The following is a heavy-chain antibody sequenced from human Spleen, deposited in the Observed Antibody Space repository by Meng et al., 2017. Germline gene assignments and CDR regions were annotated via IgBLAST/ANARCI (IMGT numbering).Heavy chain of an antibody. D-gene: IGHD3-22*01. CDR2: VYESGST. Sequence: GSLRLSCTVSGGSIISNNWWSWVRQAPGKGLEWIGEVYESGSTNYNPSLRSRITISADKSKNQFSLKLNPVTVADTALYYCARVCMRPRYESSGPPPYGVDVWGQGTTVTVSS. V-gene: IGHV4-4*02. J-gene: IGHJ6*02. CDR1: GGSIISNNW. CDR3: ARVCMRPRYESSGPPPYGVDV.